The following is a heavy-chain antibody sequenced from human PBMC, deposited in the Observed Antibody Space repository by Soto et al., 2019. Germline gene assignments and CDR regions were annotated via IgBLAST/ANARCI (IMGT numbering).Heavy chain of an antibody. Sequence: SGGSLGLSCAASGFNFEPYYMAWIRQAPGKGLQWVAYISPRSTVIEYADSVKGRFTISRDNAKNSLYLQMDSLRAEDSAVYYCEREKSVLAAIGDYWGQGTLVTVSS. CDR1: GFNFEPYY. CDR3: EREKSVLAAIGDY. CDR2: ISPRSTVI. J-gene: IGHJ4*02. V-gene: IGHV3-11*01. D-gene: IGHD2-2*02.